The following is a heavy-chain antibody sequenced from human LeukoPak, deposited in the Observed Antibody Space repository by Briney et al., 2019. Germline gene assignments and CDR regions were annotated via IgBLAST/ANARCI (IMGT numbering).Heavy chain of an antibody. CDR1: GFTFSSYS. Sequence: GGSLRLSCAASGFTFSSYSMNWVRQAPGKGLEWVSSISSSSSYIYYADSVKGRFTISRDNAKNSLYLQMNSLRAEDTAVYYCAKDRLTTYYYDSSSAEYFQHWGQGTLVTVSS. D-gene: IGHD3-22*01. J-gene: IGHJ1*01. V-gene: IGHV3-21*01. CDR3: AKDRLTTYYYDSSSAEYFQH. CDR2: ISSSSSYI.